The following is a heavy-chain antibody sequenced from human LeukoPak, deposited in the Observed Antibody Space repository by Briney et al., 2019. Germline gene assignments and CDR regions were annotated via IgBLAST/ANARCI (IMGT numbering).Heavy chain of an antibody. CDR3: ASATYYYDSSGYLVTGGPFDY. V-gene: IGHV1-69*13. CDR2: IIPIFGTA. Sequence: GASVKVSCKASGGTFSSYAISWVRQAPGQGLEWMGGIIPIFGTANYAQKFQGRVTITADESTSTAYMELSSLRSEDTAVYYCASATYYYDSSGYLVTGGPFDYWGQGTLVTVSS. D-gene: IGHD3-22*01. CDR1: GGTFSSYA. J-gene: IGHJ4*02.